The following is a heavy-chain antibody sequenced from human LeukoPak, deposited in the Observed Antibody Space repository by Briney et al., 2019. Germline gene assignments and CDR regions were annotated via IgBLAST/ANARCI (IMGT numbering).Heavy chain of an antibody. J-gene: IGHJ4*02. D-gene: IGHD3-3*01. Sequence: GESLQISCKGSGYIFTSYWIGLVRQMPGKGLEWMGIIYPGDSKSRYSPSFQGQVTISADKSISTAYLQWSSLKASDTGMYYCARHPPYYDNSGTEFDFWGQGTLVTVSS. CDR1: GYIFTSYW. CDR3: ARHPPYYDNSGTEFDF. CDR2: IYPGDSKS. V-gene: IGHV5-51*01.